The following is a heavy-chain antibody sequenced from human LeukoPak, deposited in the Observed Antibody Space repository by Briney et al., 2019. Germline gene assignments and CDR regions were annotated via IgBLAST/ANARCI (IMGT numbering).Heavy chain of an antibody. D-gene: IGHD6-19*01. CDR3: ARTTGGGTNSGWFCRGRMESNWFDP. V-gene: IGHV4-39*01. CDR1: GGSINSSSYY. CDR2: IYYSGST. Sequence: PSETLSLTCTVSGGSINSSSYYGGWIRQPPGKGLEWIGSIYYSGSTYYNPSLKSRVTISVDTSKNQFSLKLSSVTAADTAVYYCARTTGGGTNSGWFCRGRMESNWFDPWGQGTLVTVSS. J-gene: IGHJ5*02.